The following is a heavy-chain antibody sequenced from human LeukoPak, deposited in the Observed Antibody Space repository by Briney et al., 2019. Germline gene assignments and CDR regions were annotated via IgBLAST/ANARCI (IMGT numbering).Heavy chain of an antibody. CDR3: VRERYQAGLAAFDF. V-gene: IGHV3-23*01. CDR1: GFTFSSYA. J-gene: IGHJ4*02. Sequence: GGSLRLSCAASGFTFSSYAMSWVRQAPGKGLEWVSAISGSGGSTYYADSVKGRFTISRDNAKNTLYLQVNSLRVEDTAVYYCVRERYQAGLAAFDFWGQGTPVTVS. CDR2: ISGSGGST. D-gene: IGHD2-2*01.